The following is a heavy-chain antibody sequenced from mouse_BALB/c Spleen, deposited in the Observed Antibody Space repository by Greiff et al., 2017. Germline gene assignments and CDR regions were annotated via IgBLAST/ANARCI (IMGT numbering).Heavy chain of an antibody. D-gene: IGHD2-14*01. J-gene: IGHJ3*01. CDR3: ARSGYGAWLAY. CDR1: GFSLTGYG. CDR2: IWGDGST. V-gene: IGHV2-6-7*01. Sequence: QVHVKQSGPGLVAPSQSLSITCTVSGFSLTGYGVNWVRQPPGKGLEWLGMIWGDGSTDYNSALKSRLSISKDNSKSQVFLKMNSLQTDYTARYYCARSGYGAWLAYWGEGTLVTVSA.